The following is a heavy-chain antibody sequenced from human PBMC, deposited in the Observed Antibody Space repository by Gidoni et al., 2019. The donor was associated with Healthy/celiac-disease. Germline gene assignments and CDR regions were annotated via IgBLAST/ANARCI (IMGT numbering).Heavy chain of an antibody. D-gene: IGHD4-17*01. Sequence: QVQLQASGPGLVKPSQTLSLTCTVSGGSISSGGYYWSGIRQHPGKGLEWIGYIYYSGSTYYNPSLKSRVTISVDTSKNQFSLKLSSVTAADTAVYYCARAALDYGEVMVCALWYCYYYYMDVWGKGTTVTVSS. CDR3: ARAALDYGEVMVCALWYCYYYYMDV. CDR1: GGSISSGGYY. CDR2: IYYSGST. V-gene: IGHV4-31*03. J-gene: IGHJ6*03.